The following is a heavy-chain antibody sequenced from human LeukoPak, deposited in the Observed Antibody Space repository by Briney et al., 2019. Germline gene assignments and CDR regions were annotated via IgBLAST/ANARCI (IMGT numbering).Heavy chain of an antibody. V-gene: IGHV3-7*01. D-gene: IGHD1-26*01. CDR2: IKQDGSEK. CDR1: GFTLSHQK. CDR3: ARLIVGATDY. Sequence: GGALRLSWAPPGFTLSHQKMHSGHQAPGKGMEWVATIKQDGSEKYYVGSVEGRFTISRDNAKKSLYLQMNTLRAEDTAVYYCARLIVGATDYWGQGTLVTVSP. J-gene: IGHJ4*02.